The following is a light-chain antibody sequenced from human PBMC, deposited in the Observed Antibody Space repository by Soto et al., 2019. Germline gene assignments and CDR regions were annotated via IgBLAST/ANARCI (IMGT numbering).Light chain of an antibody. CDR3: QQYNDWPRTT. Sequence: EIVMTTSPAPLSVSPVESVHLYFSSSQSLTRNLAWYQHKPGQSPRLLIYGGSARATGIPARFSGGGSGAEYTLTIRSLQSEDFALYYCQQYNDWPRTTCGQGTRRDIK. J-gene: IGKJ5*01. V-gene: IGKV3-15*01. CDR1: QSLTRN. CDR2: GGS.